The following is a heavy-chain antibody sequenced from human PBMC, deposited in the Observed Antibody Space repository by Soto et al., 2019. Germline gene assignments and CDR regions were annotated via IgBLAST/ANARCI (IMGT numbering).Heavy chain of an antibody. CDR1: GFTFSSYA. D-gene: IGHD6-13*01. Sequence: GGSLRLSCAASGFTFSSYAMSWVRQAPGKGLEWVSAISGSGGSTYYADSVKGRFTISRDNSKNTLYLQMNSLRAEDTAVYYCAKMYSSSWYYYYGMDVWGQGTTVTVSS. CDR2: ISGSGGST. J-gene: IGHJ6*02. V-gene: IGHV3-23*01. CDR3: AKMYSSSWYYYYGMDV.